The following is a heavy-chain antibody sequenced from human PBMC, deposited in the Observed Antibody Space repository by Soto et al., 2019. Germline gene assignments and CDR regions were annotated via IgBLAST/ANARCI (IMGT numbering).Heavy chain of an antibody. CDR1: EYTFNTYY. Sequence: QVQLVQSGAEVKRPGASVKVSCKASEYTFNTYYIHWVRQAPGQGLEWMAVINPGDGSTTYAQKFQGRFTMTRYTSTSTVYMDLGSLTSEDTAVYFCTRDLGGIYFDFWGQGTLVTVSS. CDR3: TRDLGGIYFDF. D-gene: IGHD1-26*01. J-gene: IGHJ4*02. V-gene: IGHV1-46*02. CDR2: INPGDGST.